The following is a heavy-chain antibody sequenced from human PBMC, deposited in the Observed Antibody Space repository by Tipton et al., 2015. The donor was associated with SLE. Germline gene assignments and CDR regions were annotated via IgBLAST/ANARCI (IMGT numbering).Heavy chain of an antibody. CDR3: AKDYGSGELEGH. D-gene: IGHD3-10*01. V-gene: IGHV3-23*01. CDR1: GFTFSSYA. J-gene: IGHJ4*02. Sequence: GSLRLSCAASGFTFSSYAMSWVRQAPGKGLEWVSAISGSGGSTYYADSVKGRFTISRDNSKNTLYLQMNSLRAEDTAVYYCAKDYGSGELEGHWGQGTLVTVSS. CDR2: ISGSGGST.